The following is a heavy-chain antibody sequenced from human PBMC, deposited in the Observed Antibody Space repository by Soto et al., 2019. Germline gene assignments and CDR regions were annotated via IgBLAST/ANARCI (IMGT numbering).Heavy chain of an antibody. CDR3: ERVEHAAYLDY. CDR1: GDSVSSNLAS. CDR2: TYYRSKWYS. V-gene: IGHV6-1*01. J-gene: IGHJ4*02. D-gene: IGHD6-25*01. Sequence: SQTLSLTCVISGDSVSSNLASWIWIRQSPSRGLEWLGRTYYRSKWYSYYALSVKSRITINPDTSKNQFSLHLSFVSPEDTAVYYGERVEHAAYLDYWGQGTPVTDS.